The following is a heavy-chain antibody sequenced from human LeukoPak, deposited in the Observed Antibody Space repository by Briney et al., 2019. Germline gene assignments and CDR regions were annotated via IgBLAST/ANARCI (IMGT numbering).Heavy chain of an antibody. CDR2: INPNSGGT. CDR3: ARDRGIVVVVAATNSFDY. Sequence: ASVKVSCKASGYTFTSYYMHWVRQAPGQGLEWMGWINPNSGGTNYAQKFQGRVTMTRDTSISTAYMELSRLRSDDTAVYYCARDRGIVVVVAATNSFDYWGQGTLVTVSS. D-gene: IGHD2-15*01. CDR1: GYTFTSYY. J-gene: IGHJ4*02. V-gene: IGHV1-2*02.